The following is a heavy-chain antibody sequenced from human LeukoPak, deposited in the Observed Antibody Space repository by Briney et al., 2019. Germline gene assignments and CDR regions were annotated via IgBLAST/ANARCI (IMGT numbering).Heavy chain of an antibody. J-gene: IGHJ4*02. CDR1: GFTFSSYA. D-gene: IGHD3-10*01. V-gene: IGHV3-23*01. CDR2: ISGSGGST. Sequence: GGSLRLSCAASGFTFSSYAMSWVRQAPGKGLEWVSAISGSGGSTYYADSVKGRFTISRDNSKNTLYLQMNSLRAEDTAVYYCAAITMVRGWVFDYWGQGTLVTVSS. CDR3: AAITMVRGWVFDY.